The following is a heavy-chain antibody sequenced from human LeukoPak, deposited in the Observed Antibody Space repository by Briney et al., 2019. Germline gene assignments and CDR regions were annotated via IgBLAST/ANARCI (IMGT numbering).Heavy chain of an antibody. V-gene: IGHV3-30*02. Sequence: GGSLRLSCAASGFTFSSYTMNWVRQAPGKGLEWAAFIRYDGSNKYYADSVKGRFTISRDNSKNTLYLQMNSLRAEDTAVYYCFTSYGPFDYWGQGTLVTVSS. CDR3: FTSYGPFDY. J-gene: IGHJ4*02. CDR2: IRYDGSNK. CDR1: GFTFSSYT. D-gene: IGHD3-16*01.